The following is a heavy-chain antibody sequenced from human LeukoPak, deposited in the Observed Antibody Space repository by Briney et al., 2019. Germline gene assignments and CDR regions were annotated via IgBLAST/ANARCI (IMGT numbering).Heavy chain of an antibody. J-gene: IGHJ4*02. CDR1: GYTFTRND. CDR3: ARAISDSTGYYAYYFDS. Sequence: ASVKVSCKTSGYTFTRNDINWVRQATGQGLEWMGWMNPNSGNSGYAQKFQGRVTITRDKSISTAYMELNSLTSEDTAVYYCARAISDSTGYYAYYFDSWGQGTLVTVSS. D-gene: IGHD3-22*01. CDR2: MNPNSGNS. V-gene: IGHV1-8*03.